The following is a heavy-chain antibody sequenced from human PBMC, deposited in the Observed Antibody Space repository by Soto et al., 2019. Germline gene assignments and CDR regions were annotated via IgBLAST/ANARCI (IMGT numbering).Heavy chain of an antibody. CDR3: ARVGYSGSYYRVFDY. CDR2: IYYSGST. D-gene: IGHD1-26*01. Sequence: SETLSLTCTVSGGSISSGGYYWGWSRQHPGKGLEWIGYIYYSGSTYYNPSLKSRVTISVDTSKNQFSLKLSSVTAADTAVYYCARVGYSGSYYRVFDYWGQGTLVTVSS. CDR1: GGSISSGGYY. V-gene: IGHV4-31*03. J-gene: IGHJ4*02.